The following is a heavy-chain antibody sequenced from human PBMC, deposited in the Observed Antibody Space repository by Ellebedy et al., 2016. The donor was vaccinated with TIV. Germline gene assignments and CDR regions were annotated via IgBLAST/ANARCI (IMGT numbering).Heavy chain of an antibody. J-gene: IGHJ3*02. CDR2: IPRDSDAM. V-gene: IGHV3-48*02. Sequence: GESLKISCSASGFTFSSFSMNWVRQAPGKGLEWVSYIPRDSDAMSYADSVKGRFTISRDNAKNSLYLQMNSLRDADTAVYYCARGGGELLRYAFDIWGHGTMVTVSS. CDR3: ARGGGELLRYAFDI. CDR1: GFTFSSFS. D-gene: IGHD1-26*01.